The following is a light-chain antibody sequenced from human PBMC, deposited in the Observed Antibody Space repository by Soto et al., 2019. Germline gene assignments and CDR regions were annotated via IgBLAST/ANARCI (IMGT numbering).Light chain of an antibody. CDR3: QQTNSFPLT. J-gene: IGKJ4*01. V-gene: IGKV1D-12*01. Sequence: DIQMTQSPSSVSASVGDGVTITCRASQGISTSLGWYQQKPGKAPKLLIYAASSLQSGVPSRFGGTGSGTDFHLTISRLQPEDFATCYCQQTNSFPLTFGGGTK. CDR1: QGISTS. CDR2: AAS.